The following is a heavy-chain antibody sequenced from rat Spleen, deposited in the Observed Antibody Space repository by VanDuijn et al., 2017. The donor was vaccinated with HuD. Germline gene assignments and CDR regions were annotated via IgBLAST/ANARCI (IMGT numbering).Heavy chain of an antibody. CDR1: GFSFSNYG. Sequence: EVQLVESGGGLVQPGRSLKLSCTASGFSFSNYGMYWIHQTPTKGLGWVASISHSGGSSYYRESVKGRFTISRDNAKSTLYLQMDSLRSEDTATYYCGRRSGGIDYWGQGVMVTVSS. J-gene: IGHJ2*01. CDR3: GRRSGGIDY. CDR2: ISHSGGSS. D-gene: IGHD1-11*01. V-gene: IGHV5-19*01.